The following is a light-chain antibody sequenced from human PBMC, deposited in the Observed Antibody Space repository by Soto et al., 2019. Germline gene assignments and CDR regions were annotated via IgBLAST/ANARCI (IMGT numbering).Light chain of an antibody. CDR2: HQS. V-gene: IGKV3-15*01. Sequence: EIVMTQSPATLSVSPGDRATLSCRASQSVSSSLAGYQQIPGQAPRLLIYHQSTRATGISASFDGSGSGTEFTLPIGSLQAEDFAVYYCQRYNNWPPLTFGGGTKVEL. CDR3: QRYNNWPPLT. J-gene: IGKJ4*01. CDR1: QSVSSS.